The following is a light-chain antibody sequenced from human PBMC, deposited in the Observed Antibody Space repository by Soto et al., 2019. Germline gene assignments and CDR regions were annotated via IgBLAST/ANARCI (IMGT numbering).Light chain of an antibody. CDR2: EVS. CDR3: SSYAGSNNFV. Sequence: QSALTQPPSASGSPGQSVTISCTGTSSDVGGYNYVSWYQQHPGKAPKLMIYEVSERPSGVPDRFSGSKSSNTASLTVSGLQAEDEADYYCSSYAGSNNFVFXTGTKVTLL. J-gene: IGLJ1*01. V-gene: IGLV2-8*01. CDR1: SSDVGGYNY.